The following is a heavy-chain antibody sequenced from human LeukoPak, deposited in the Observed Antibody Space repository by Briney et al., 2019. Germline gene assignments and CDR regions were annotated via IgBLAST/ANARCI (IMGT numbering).Heavy chain of an antibody. CDR2: IYYSGST. CDR3: ASPQYYDILTGYSGHTWFDP. J-gene: IGHJ5*02. V-gene: IGHV4-39*01. CDR1: GGPISSSSYY. Sequence: SETLSLTCTVSGGPISSSSYYWGWIRQPPGKGLEWIGSIYYSGSTYYNPSLKSRVTISVDTSKNQFTLKLSSVTAADTAVYYCASPQYYDILTGYSGHTWFDPWGQGTLVTVSS. D-gene: IGHD3-9*01.